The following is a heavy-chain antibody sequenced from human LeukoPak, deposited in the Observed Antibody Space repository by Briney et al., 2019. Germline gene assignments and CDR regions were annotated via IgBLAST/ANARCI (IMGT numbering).Heavy chain of an antibody. Sequence: GGSLRLSCAASGFTFSRSSMNWVRQAPGKGLEWVSFIDRDSSMIYYADSVKGRFTISRDNAQNSLYLQMNSLRAEDTAVYYCARHQGGYCSGGSCGLLDAVNSYYCYGMDVWGQGTTVTVSS. CDR1: GFTFSRSS. D-gene: IGHD2-15*01. V-gene: IGHV3-21*05. CDR3: ARHQGGYCSGGSCGLLDAVNSYYCYGMDV. J-gene: IGHJ6*02. CDR2: IDRDSSMI.